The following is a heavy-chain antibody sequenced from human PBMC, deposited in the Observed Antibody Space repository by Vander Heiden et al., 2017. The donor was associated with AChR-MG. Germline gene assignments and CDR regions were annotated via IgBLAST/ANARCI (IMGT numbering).Heavy chain of an antibody. Sequence: QVQLQESGPGLVKPSETLSLTCIVSGGPISGNSGSWVRQPAGKGLEWLGRMYASGSAKYSPSLKSRVTMSVDTSKNQFSLRLSSVTAADTAVYYCARYISGRLGIFDYWGQGTLVTVSS. CDR2: MYASGSA. V-gene: IGHV4-4*07. J-gene: IGHJ4*02. CDR3: ARYISGRLGIFDY. CDR1: GGPISGNS. D-gene: IGHD6-19*01.